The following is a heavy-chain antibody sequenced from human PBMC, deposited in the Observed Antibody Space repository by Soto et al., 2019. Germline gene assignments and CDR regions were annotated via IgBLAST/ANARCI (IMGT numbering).Heavy chain of an antibody. J-gene: IGHJ4*02. D-gene: IGHD7-27*01. Sequence: QVHLQESGPGVVKPSETLSLTCSVSGGSIGRGGSHWTWIRQHPGKGLEWIGDIYYNGNTQYNPSLRSRVSISIDTSKNKFFLNLSSLTAADTAVYYCSRLGSHKDFDSWGQGTLVTVTS. V-gene: IGHV4-31*03. CDR3: SRLGSHKDFDS. CDR2: IYYNGNT. CDR1: GGSIGRGGSH.